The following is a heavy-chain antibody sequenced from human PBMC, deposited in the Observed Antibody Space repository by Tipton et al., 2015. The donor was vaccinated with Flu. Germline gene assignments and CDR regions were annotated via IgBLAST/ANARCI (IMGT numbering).Heavy chain of an antibody. CDR1: GGSISSYY. J-gene: IGHJ6*02. Sequence: TLSLTCTVSGGSISSYYWSWIRQPPGKGLEWIGYIYYSGGTNYNPSLKSRLTISVDTSKNQFSLKLSSVTAADTAVYYCARELNYGMDVWGQGTTVTVSS. CDR2: IYYSGGT. CDR3: ARELNYGMDV. V-gene: IGHV4-59*01.